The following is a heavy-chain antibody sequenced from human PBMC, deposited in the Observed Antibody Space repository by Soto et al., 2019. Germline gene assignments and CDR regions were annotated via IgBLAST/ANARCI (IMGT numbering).Heavy chain of an antibody. CDR2: INHSGST. Sequence: SGTLSLTCAVSGLSFRGYYLSGIPQPPGKGLGLIGEINHSGSTNYNPSLKSRVTISVDTSKNQFSLKLSSVTAADTAVYYCARGRGRDNRVSSGYYPRSPNYYYYYGMDVWGQGTTVTVSS. CDR1: GLSFRGYY. J-gene: IGHJ6*02. V-gene: IGHV4-34*01. D-gene: IGHD3-22*01. CDR3: ARGRGRDNRVSSGYYPRSPNYYYYYGMDV.